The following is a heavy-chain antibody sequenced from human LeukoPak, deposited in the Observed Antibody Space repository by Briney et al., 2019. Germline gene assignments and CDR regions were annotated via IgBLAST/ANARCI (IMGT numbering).Heavy chain of an antibody. J-gene: IGHJ4*02. CDR3: ARPAKPMTTIFIYFDY. Sequence: SVKVSCKASGGTFSSYAISWVRQAPGQGLEWMGGIIPIFGTSNYAQKFQGRVTITADESTSTAYMELTSLRSEDTAVYYCARPAKPMTTIFIYFDYWGQGTLVTVSS. CDR2: IIPIFGTS. D-gene: IGHD5-24*01. CDR1: GGTFSSYA. V-gene: IGHV1-69*13.